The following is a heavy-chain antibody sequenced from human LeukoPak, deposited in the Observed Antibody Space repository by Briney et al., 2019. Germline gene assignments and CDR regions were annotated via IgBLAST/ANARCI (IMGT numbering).Heavy chain of an antibody. CDR3: AKDLRGRASCTIPGCYWAQNY. CDR1: GYTFTGYY. V-gene: IGHV1-2*02. CDR2: INPNSGGT. D-gene: IGHD2-2*01. J-gene: IGHJ4*02. Sequence: GASVKVSCKASGYTFTGYYMHWVRQAPGQGLVWMGWINPNSGGTNYAQQFQDRVTMTRDTSISTAYMELSRLTSDDTAVYYCAKDLRGRASCTIPGCYWAQNYWGQGTLVTVSS.